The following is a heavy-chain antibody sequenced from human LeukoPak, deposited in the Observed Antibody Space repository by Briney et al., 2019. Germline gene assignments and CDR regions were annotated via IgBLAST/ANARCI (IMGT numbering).Heavy chain of an antibody. D-gene: IGHD4-23*01. Sequence: SETLSLTCTVSGGSISSYYWSWIRQPPGKGLECIAYIYYSGSTNYNPSLKSRATISVDTSKNQFSLKLSSVTAADTAVYYCARFYGGNSLWYFDYWGQGTLVTVSS. J-gene: IGHJ4*02. CDR1: GGSISSYY. CDR3: ARFYGGNSLWYFDY. V-gene: IGHV4-59*01. CDR2: IYYSGST.